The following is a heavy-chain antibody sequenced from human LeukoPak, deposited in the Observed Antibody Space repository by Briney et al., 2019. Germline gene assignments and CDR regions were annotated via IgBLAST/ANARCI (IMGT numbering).Heavy chain of an antibody. CDR1: GGSISSYY. V-gene: IGHV4-59*08. J-gene: IGHJ5*02. CDR2: IYYSGST. D-gene: IGHD1-1*01. CDR3: ARRHGT. Sequence: SETLSLTCTVSGGSISSYYWSWIRQPPGKGLEWIGYIYYSGSTNYNPSLRSRVTISVDTSKNQFSLKLSSVTAADTAVYYCARRHGTWGQGTLVTVSS.